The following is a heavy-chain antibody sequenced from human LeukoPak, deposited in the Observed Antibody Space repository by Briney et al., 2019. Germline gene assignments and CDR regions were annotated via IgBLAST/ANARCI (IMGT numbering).Heavy chain of an antibody. J-gene: IGHJ5*02. CDR2: IRYDGSNK. CDR1: GFTFSSYG. V-gene: IGHV3-30*02. CDR3: AKDRVRGVINH. D-gene: IGHD3-10*01. Sequence: GGSLRLSCAASGFTFSSYGMHWVRQAPGKGLEGVAFIRYDGSNKYYADSVKGRFTISRDNSKNTLDLQMNSLGAEDTAVYYCAKDRVRGVINHWGQGTLVTVSS.